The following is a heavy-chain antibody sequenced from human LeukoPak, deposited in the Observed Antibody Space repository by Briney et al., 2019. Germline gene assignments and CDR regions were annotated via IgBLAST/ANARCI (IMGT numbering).Heavy chain of an antibody. Sequence: PGGSLRLSCAASGFTLSSYAMSWVRQAPGKGLEWVSAISVSGNTYHADSVKGRFTISRDSSKNTLHLQMNRLGAEDAAVYYCAKAPVTTCSGAYCYPFYYWGQGTLGTVSS. D-gene: IGHD2-21*01. J-gene: IGHJ4*02. V-gene: IGHV3-23*01. CDR3: AKAPVTTCSGAYCYPFYY. CDR2: ISVSGNT. CDR1: GFTLSSYA.